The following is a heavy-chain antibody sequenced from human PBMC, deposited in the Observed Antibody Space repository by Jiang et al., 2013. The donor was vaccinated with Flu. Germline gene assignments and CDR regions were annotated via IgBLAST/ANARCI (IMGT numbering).Heavy chain of an antibody. CDR2: IHYSGST. Sequence: GPGLVKPSETLSLTCTVSGGSINISNRTFYWSWIRQHPGKGPEWIGYIHYSGSTYYNPSLKSRVTISVDTSRNQFSLNLRSMTAADTAVYYCARDDQQWGYFDYWGQGTLVTVSS. CDR3: ARDDQQWGYFDY. CDR1: GGSINISNRTFY. V-gene: IGHV4-31*03. J-gene: IGHJ4*02. D-gene: IGHD6-19*01.